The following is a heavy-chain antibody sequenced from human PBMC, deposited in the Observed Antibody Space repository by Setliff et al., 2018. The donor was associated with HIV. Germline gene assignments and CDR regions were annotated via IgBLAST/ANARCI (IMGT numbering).Heavy chain of an antibody. D-gene: IGHD1-26*01. CDR3: AKDRSGSYSFARD. V-gene: IGHV3-7*01. Sequence: GGSLRLSCTASGFTFGNYWMTWVRQAPGKGLEWVANIKEDGSEKYYVDSVKGRFTISRDNAKNSLYLQMNSLRAEDTAVYYCAKDRSGSYSFARDWGQGTLVTVSS. CDR2: IKEDGSEK. CDR1: GFTFGNYW. J-gene: IGHJ4*02.